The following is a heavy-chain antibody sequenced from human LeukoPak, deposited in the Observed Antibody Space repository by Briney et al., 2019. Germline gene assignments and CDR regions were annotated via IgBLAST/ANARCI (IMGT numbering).Heavy chain of an antibody. D-gene: IGHD1-26*01. CDR3: ARDWCSGSPPADYFDY. J-gene: IGHJ4*02. Sequence: GGSLRLSCAASGFTVSSNYMGWVRQAPGKGLEWVSVLYSGGSTYYADSVKGRFTISRDNSKNTLYLQMNSLRAEDTAVYYCARDWCSGSPPADYFDYWGQGTLVTVSS. CDR1: GFTVSSNY. V-gene: IGHV3-53*01. CDR2: LYSGGST.